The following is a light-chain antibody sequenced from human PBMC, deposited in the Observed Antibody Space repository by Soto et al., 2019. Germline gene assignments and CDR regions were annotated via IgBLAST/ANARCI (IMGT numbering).Light chain of an antibody. J-gene: IGKJ1*01. CDR1: QRVRGW. V-gene: IGKV1-5*01. CDR3: QQYETFSGP. CDR2: DAS. Sequence: DIQMTQSPSTLSASVGDTVTVTCRASQRVRGWLAWSQQKPGEAPKLLIYDASALPRGVPSRFSGSGSGTKFTLTIASLQPYDFAPYYLQQYETFSGPFGPGTKVEI.